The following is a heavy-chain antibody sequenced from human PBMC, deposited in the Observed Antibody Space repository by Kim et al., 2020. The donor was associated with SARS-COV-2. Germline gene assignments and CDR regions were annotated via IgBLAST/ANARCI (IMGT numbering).Heavy chain of an antibody. Sequence: DSVKGPFTISRDNSRNTLYLQMNSLGAEDSALYDCAKGGPMVQGLTYYFDYWGQGTLVTVSS. J-gene: IGHJ4*02. V-gene: IGHV3-23*01. D-gene: IGHD3-10*01. CDR3: AKGGPMVQGLTYYFDY.